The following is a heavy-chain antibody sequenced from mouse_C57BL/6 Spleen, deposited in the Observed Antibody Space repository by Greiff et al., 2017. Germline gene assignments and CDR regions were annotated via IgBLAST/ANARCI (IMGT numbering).Heavy chain of an antibody. V-gene: IGHV1-69*01. CDR1: GYTFTSYW. CDR2: IDPSDSYT. J-gene: IGHJ4*01. Sequence: QVQLKQPGAELVMPGASVKLSCKASGYTFTSYWMHWVKQRPGQGLEWIGEIDPSDSYTNYNQKFKGKSTLTVDKSSSTAYMQLSSLTSEDSAVYYCARWGLYYAMDYWGQGTSVTVSS. CDR3: ARWGLYYAMDY.